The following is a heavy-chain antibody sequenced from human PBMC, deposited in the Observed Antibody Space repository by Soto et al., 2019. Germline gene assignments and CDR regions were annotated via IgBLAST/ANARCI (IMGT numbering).Heavy chain of an antibody. Sequence: EVQLVESGGGLVQPGGSLRLSCAASGFTFSSYWMSWVRQAPGKGLEWVANIKQDGSEKYYVDSVKGRFTISRDNAKNALYLHMNSLRAEDTAVYYCARSSSVWYCDYWGQGTLVTVSS. D-gene: IGHD6-19*01. CDR1: GFTFSSYW. V-gene: IGHV3-7*01. J-gene: IGHJ4*02. CDR3: ARSSSVWYCDY. CDR2: IKQDGSEK.